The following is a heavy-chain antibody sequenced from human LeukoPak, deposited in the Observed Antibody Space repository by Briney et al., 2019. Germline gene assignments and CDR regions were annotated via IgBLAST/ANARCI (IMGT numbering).Heavy chain of an antibody. D-gene: IGHD6-6*01. Sequence: TGGSLRLSCAASGFTFSDSYMSWIRQAPGKGLEWVSYISSSSTYTDYAGSVKGRFTISRDNAKNSLYLQMNSLRAEDTAVYYCASETESSSSDAFDIWGQGTMVTVSS. CDR3: ASETESSSSDAFDI. V-gene: IGHV3-11*06. J-gene: IGHJ3*02. CDR2: ISSSSTYT. CDR1: GFTFSDSY.